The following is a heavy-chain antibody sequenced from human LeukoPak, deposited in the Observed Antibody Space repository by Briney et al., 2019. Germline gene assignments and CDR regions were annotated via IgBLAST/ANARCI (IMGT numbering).Heavy chain of an antibody. CDR2: IYYSGST. Sequence: KSSETLSLTCSVSGDSISSHYWSWIRQPPGKGLEWIGYIYYSGSTYYNPSLKSRVTISIDTSKKHFSLNLSSVSAADTAVYYCARDYYGSVGYYGAGDSYGMDVWGQGTTITVSS. CDR1: GDSISSHY. V-gene: IGHV4-59*11. CDR3: ARDYYGSVGYYGAGDSYGMDV. D-gene: IGHD3-22*01. J-gene: IGHJ6*02.